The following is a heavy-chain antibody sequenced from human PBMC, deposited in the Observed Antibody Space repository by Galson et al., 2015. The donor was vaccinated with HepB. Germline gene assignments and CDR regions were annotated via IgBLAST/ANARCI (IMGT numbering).Heavy chain of an antibody. J-gene: IGHJ6*02. CDR3: AKRVYSSSSRKSFHYYYYGMDV. D-gene: IGHD6-6*01. V-gene: IGHV3-23*01. Sequence: SLRLSCAASGFTFSSYAMSWVRQAPGKGLEWVSAISGSGGSTYYADSVKGRFTISRDNSKNTLYLQMNSLRAEDTAVYYCAKRVYSSSSRKSFHYYYYGMDVWGQGTTVTVSS. CDR1: GFTFSSYA. CDR2: ISGSGGST.